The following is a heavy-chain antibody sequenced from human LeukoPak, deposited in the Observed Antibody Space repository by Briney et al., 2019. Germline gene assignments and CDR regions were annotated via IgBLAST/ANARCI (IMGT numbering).Heavy chain of an antibody. CDR3: ARVAITIFYYYGMDV. CDR1: GFTFSSYG. J-gene: IGHJ6*02. V-gene: IGHV3-33*01. CDR2: IWYDGSNK. D-gene: IGHD3-9*01. Sequence: QPGRSLRLSCAASGFTFSSYGMHWVRQAPGKGLEWVAVIWYDGSNKYYADSVKGRFTISRDNSKNTLYLQMNSLRAEDTAVYYCARVAITIFYYYGMDVWGQGTTVTVSS.